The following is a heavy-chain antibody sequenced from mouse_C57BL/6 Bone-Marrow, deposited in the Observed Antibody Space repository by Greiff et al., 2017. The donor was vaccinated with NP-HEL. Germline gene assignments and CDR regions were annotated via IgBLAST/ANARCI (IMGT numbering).Heavy chain of an antibody. CDR1: GFTFSSYT. V-gene: IGHV5-9*01. D-gene: IGHD3-2*02. CDR3: ARHPHSSGYVWFAY. CDR2: ISGGGGNT. Sequence: EVQLVESGGGLVKPGGSLKLSCAASGFTFSSYTMSWVRQTPEKRLEWVATISGGGGNTYYPDSVKGRFTISRDTAKNTLYLQMSSLRSEDTALYDCARHPHSSGYVWFAYWGQGTLVTVSA. J-gene: IGHJ3*01.